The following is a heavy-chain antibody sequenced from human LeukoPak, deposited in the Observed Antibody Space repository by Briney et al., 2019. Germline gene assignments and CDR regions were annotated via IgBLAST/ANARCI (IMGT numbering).Heavy chain of an antibody. J-gene: IGHJ4*02. V-gene: IGHV4-59*01. CDR2: IYYSGST. CDR1: SGSISTYY. Sequence: SETLSLTCTVSSGSISTYYWSWIRQPPGKGLEWIGYIYYSGSTKYNPSHKSRVTLSIDTSKNQFSLKLSSVTAADTAVYYCARDGYSGSDALWGQGILVTVSS. CDR3: ARDGYSGSDAL. D-gene: IGHD5-12*01.